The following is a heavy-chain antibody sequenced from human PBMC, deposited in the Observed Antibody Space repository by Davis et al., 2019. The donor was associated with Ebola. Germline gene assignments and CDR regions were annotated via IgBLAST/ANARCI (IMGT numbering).Heavy chain of an antibody. D-gene: IGHD6-13*01. Sequence: GESLKISCKGSGYSFTSYWIGWVRQMPGKGLEWMGIIYPGDSDTRYSPSFQGQVTISADKSISTACLQWSSLKASDTAMYYCARQRYSSSWYDEREEFDYWGQGTLVTVSS. CDR1: GYSFTSYW. CDR3: ARQRYSSSWYDEREEFDY. CDR2: IYPGDSDT. J-gene: IGHJ4*02. V-gene: IGHV5-51*01.